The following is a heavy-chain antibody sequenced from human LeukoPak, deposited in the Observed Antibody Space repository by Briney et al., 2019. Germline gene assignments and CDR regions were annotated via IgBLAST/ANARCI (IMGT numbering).Heavy chain of an antibody. D-gene: IGHD1-14*01. CDR3: ARYAGSD. CDR2: INSVCTT. J-gene: IGHJ4*02. Sequence: GGSLRLSCAASGFTVSSNFMSWVRQAPGKGLEWVSVINSVCTTYYADSVKGRFTISRDNSKNTLYLQMDSLRAEDTAVYYCARYAGSDWGQGTLVTVSS. CDR1: GFTVSSNF. V-gene: IGHV3-66*01.